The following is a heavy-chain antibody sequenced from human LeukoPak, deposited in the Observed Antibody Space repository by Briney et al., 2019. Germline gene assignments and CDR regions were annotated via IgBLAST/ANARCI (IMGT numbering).Heavy chain of an antibody. Sequence: GGSLRLSCAASGFTFSSYSMNWVRQAPGKGLEWVSSISSSSSYIYYADSVKGRFTISRDNAKNSLYLQMNSLRAEDTAVYYCARKPRYSSSWSECYYYFDYWGQGTLVTVSS. CDR3: ARKPRYSSSWSECYYYFDY. J-gene: IGHJ4*02. V-gene: IGHV3-21*01. CDR1: GFTFSSYS. D-gene: IGHD6-13*01. CDR2: ISSSSSYI.